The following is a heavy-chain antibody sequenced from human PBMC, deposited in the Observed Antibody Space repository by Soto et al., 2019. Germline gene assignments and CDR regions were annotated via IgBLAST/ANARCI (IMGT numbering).Heavy chain of an antibody. CDR3: ARDSDCHSTSCFFPPHV. CDR1: GFTFSDEN. J-gene: IGHJ6*02. V-gene: IGHV3-21*06. Sequence: GGSLRLSCSASGFTFSDENVSWVRQVPGKGLEWVSGISGGGSYIFYADSVQGRFSISRDNPKNSLFLEMNSLRVEDTAVYYCARDSDCHSTSCFFPPHVWGQGTTVTVSS. CDR2: ISGGGSYI. D-gene: IGHD2-2*01.